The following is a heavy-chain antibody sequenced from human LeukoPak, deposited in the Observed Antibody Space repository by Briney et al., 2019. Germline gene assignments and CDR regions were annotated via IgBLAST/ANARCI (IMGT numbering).Heavy chain of an antibody. D-gene: IGHD3-16*02. CDR1: GFTVSRNY. V-gene: IGHV3-66*01. CDR3: ARESRAGYDDVWESYRYTGLDY. J-gene: IGHJ4*02. Sequence: GGSLRLSCAASGFTVSRNYMSWVRQAPGKGLEWVSVISSGDTTYYADSVKGRFTISRDSSNNTLYLQMNSLRAEDTAVYYCARESRAGYDDVWESYRYTGLDYWSQGTLVTVSS. CDR2: ISSGDTT.